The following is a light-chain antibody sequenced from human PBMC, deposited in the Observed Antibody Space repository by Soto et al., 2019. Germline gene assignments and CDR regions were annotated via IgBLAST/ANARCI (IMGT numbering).Light chain of an antibody. CDR3: QQSYSTPIT. J-gene: IGKJ5*01. CDR2: AAS. Sequence: DIQMTQAPSSLSGSVGDRVTITCRASQSISFYLNWYQQKPGKAHKVLIYAASNLQSGVPSRFSGSGSGTDFTLTISSLQPEDFATYYCQQSYSTPITFGQGTRLEI. CDR1: QSISFY. V-gene: IGKV1-39*01.